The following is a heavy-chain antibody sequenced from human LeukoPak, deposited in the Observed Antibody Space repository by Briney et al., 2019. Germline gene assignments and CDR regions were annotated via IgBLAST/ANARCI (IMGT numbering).Heavy chain of an antibody. CDR3: ARVKTATDAFDI. CDR2: IYHSGST. CDR1: GGSISSGGYS. V-gene: IGHV4-30-2*01. Sequence: PSETLSLTCAVSGGSISSGGYSWSWIRQPPGKGLEWIGYIYHSGSTYYNPSLKSRVTISVDRSKNQFSLKLSSVTAAGTAVYYCARVKTATDAFDIWGQGTMVTVSS. D-gene: IGHD5-18*01. J-gene: IGHJ3*02.